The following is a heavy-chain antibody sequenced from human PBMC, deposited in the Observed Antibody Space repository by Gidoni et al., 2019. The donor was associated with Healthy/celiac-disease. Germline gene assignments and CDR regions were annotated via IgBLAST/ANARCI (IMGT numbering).Heavy chain of an antibody. V-gene: IGHV4-39*01. CDR3: ARHRPSSGTGIDY. CDR2: IYYSGST. J-gene: IGHJ4*02. CDR1: GSSISSSSYY. Sequence: QTQLQESGPGLVQPSETLSPTCTVAGSSISSSSYYWGWIRQPPGKGLEWIGSIYYSGSTYYNPSLKSRVTISVDTSKNQFSLKLSSVTAADTAVYYCARHRPSSGTGIDYWGQGTLVTVSS. D-gene: IGHD6-19*01.